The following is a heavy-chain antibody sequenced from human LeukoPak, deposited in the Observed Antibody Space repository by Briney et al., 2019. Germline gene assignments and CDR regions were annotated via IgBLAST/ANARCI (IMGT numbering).Heavy chain of an antibody. CDR3: ARDGELLVDY. D-gene: IGHD1-26*01. J-gene: IGHJ4*02. V-gene: IGHV3-11*01. CDR2: ISSSGSTI. Sequence: GGSLRLSCTASGFTFSNFWMGWVRQAPGKGLEWVSYISSSGSTIYYADSVKGRFTISRDNAKNSLYLQMNSLRAEDTAVYYCARDGELLVDYWGQGTLVTVSS. CDR1: GFTFSNFW.